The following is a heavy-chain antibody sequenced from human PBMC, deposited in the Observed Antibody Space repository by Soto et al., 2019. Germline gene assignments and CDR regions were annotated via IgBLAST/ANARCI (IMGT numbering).Heavy chain of an antibody. CDR3: ARDPGQDEAMDY. J-gene: IGHJ4*02. CDR2: IWHDGKNK. CDR1: GFTFSNFG. Sequence: QVQVVESGGGVVQPGTSLRLSCAASGFTFSNFGMHWVRQAPGKGLEWVAVIWHDGKNKYYADSAKGRFTISRDNSKNTLYLQMNSLRAEDTAVYYCARDPGQDEAMDYWGQGTLVTVCS. V-gene: IGHV3-33*01.